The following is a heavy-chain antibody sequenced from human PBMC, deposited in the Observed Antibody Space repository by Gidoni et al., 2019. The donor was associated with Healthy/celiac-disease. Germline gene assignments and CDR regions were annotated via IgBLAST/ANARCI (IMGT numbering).Heavy chain of an antibody. D-gene: IGHD2-2*01. J-gene: IGHJ4*02. CDR1: GFTFSSYA. V-gene: IGHV3-23*01. CDR2: ISGRGGST. Sequence: EVQLLESGGGLVQPGGSLRLSFAASGFTFSSYAMSWVRQAPGKGLEWVSAISGRGGSTYYADSVKGRFTISRDKSKNTLYLQMNSLRAEDTAVYYCAKRTVVVPAAHGYWGQGTLVTVSS. CDR3: AKRTVVVPAAHGY.